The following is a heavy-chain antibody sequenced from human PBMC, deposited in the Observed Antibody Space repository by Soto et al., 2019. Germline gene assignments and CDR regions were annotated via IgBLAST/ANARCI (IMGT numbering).Heavy chain of an antibody. CDR1: GFTVSSNY. D-gene: IGHD6-13*01. Sequence: GGSLRLSCAASGFTVSSNYMSWVRQAPGKGLEWVSVIYSGGSTYYADSVKGRFTISRDNSKNTLYLQMNSLRAEDTAVYYCARVRPSSWYYFDYWGQGTLVTVSS. V-gene: IGHV3-53*01. CDR3: ARVRPSSWYYFDY. CDR2: IYSGGST. J-gene: IGHJ4*02.